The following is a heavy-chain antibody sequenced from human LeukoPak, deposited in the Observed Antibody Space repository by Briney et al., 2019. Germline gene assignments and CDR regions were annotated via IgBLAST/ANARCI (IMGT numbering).Heavy chain of an antibody. CDR2: ISGSGGST. V-gene: IGHV3-23*01. CDR1: GFTFSNYA. D-gene: IGHD6-19*01. Sequence: PGGSLRLSCAASGFTFSNYAMSWVRQAPGKGLEWVSAISGSGGSTYYADSVKGRFTISRDNSKNMLYLQMNSLRAEDTAIYYCAKEGGYSSGWYAAFDIWGQGTMVTVSS. J-gene: IGHJ3*02. CDR3: AKEGGYSSGWYAAFDI.